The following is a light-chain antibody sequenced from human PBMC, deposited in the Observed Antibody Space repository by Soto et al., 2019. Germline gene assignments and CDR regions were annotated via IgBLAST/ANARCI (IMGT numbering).Light chain of an antibody. Sequence: IVLTQSPGTLSLYPGERATLSCRASQSVSSSYLAWYQQKPGQAPRLLIFGVSNRAAGIPARFSGSGSGTEFTLTISSLQSEDFAVYYCQQYGDWPLTFGGGTKVDIK. V-gene: IGKV3-20*01. CDR2: GVS. J-gene: IGKJ4*01. CDR1: QSVSSSY. CDR3: QQYGDWPLT.